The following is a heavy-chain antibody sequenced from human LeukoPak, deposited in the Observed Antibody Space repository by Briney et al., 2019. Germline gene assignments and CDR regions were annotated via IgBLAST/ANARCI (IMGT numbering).Heavy chain of an antibody. J-gene: IGHJ4*02. V-gene: IGHV4-39*01. CDR1: GGSISSSSYY. CDR3: GRGAYCGGDCYSHTTIDY. CDR2: IYYSGST. Sequence: SETLSLTCTVSGGSISSSSYYWGWIRQPPGKGLEWIGSIYYSGSTYYNPSIKSRVTISVDTSKNQFSLKLSSVTAADTAVYYCGRGAYCGGDCYSHTTIDYWGQGTLVTVSS. D-gene: IGHD2-21*02.